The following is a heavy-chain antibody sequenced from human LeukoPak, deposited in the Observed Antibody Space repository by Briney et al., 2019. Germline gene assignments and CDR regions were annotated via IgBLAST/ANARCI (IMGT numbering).Heavy chain of an antibody. D-gene: IGHD1-26*01. CDR1: GYSFVGYG. V-gene: IGHV1-18*01. J-gene: IGHJ3*02. CDR3: ARGLSEGGTTNAFDI. Sequence: ASVKVSCKASGYSFVGYGITWVRQAPGQGLEWMGWFNPENGNTNYAQKVQGRVTMTADTSTSTSYMELRSLRSDDTAVYYCARGLSEGGTTNAFDIWGQGTMVTVSS. CDR2: FNPENGNT.